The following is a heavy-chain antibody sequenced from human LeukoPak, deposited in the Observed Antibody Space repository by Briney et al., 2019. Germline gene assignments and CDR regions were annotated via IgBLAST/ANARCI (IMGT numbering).Heavy chain of an antibody. Sequence: GGCLRLSCAASGLTFSSYATSSASQPPGEWREWVSAISVSGGSTYYEDSVNGQFTISRDNSKNTLCLQMNSLRAEDTAVYYCAKDPSIVGATSYFDYWGQGTVVAVSS. D-gene: IGHD1-26*01. CDR3: AKDPSIVGATSYFDY. CDR2: ISVSGGST. J-gene: IGHJ4*02. CDR1: GLTFSSYA. V-gene: IGHV3-23*01.